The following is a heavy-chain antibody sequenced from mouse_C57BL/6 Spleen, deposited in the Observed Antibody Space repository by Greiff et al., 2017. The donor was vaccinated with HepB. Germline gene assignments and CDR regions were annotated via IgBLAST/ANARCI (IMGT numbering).Heavy chain of an antibody. CDR2: INPNNGGT. Sequence: EVQGVESGPELVKPGASVKMSCKASGYTFTDYNMHWVKQSHGKSLEWIGYINPNNGGTSYNQKFKGKATLTVNKSSSTAYMELRSLTSEDSAVYYCARGAGDGYYWFAYWGQGTLVTVSA. J-gene: IGHJ3*01. V-gene: IGHV1-22*01. CDR1: GYTFTDYN. D-gene: IGHD2-3*01. CDR3: ARGAGDGYYWFAY.